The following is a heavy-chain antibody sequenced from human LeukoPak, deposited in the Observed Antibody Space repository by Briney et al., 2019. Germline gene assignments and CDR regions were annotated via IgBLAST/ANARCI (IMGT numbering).Heavy chain of an antibody. CDR1: GGSIGSFY. CDR2: VYYTGST. V-gene: IGHV4-59*01. CDR3: ARVLNRGSWYGSYYFDY. J-gene: IGHJ4*02. Sequence: SETLSLTCTVSGGSIGSFYWTWIRQTPRKGLEWIGSVYYTGSTNYNPSLKSRVTISIDTSRSQFSLKLTSVTVADTAVYYCARVLNRGSWYGSYYFDYWGQGTLVTVSS. D-gene: IGHD2-15*01.